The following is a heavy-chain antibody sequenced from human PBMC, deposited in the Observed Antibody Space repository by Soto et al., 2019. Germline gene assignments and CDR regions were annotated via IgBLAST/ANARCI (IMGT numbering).Heavy chain of an antibody. J-gene: IGHJ4*02. CDR2: IYWNDDK. CDR3: VPSPSAAASDY. D-gene: IGHD6-13*01. Sequence: QITLRESGPPLVKPTQTLTLTCTLSGFSVSARGVGVGWIRQPPGKALEWLGIIYWNDDKQYNPSLKSRLATTNDSTTTQVVPTTTTLDPVATATYSGVPSPSAAASDYWGKGTVVTVPS. CDR1: GFSVSARGVG. V-gene: IGHV2-5*01.